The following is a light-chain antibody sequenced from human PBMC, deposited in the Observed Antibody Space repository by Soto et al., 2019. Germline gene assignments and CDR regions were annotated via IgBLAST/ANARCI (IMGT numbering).Light chain of an antibody. J-gene: IGKJ1*01. CDR2: DAS. CDR1: QSVSSY. CDR3: QQRSNWPPTWT. V-gene: IGKV3-11*01. Sequence: EIVLTQSPATLSLSPGERATLSCRASQSVSSYLAWYQQKPGQAPRLLIYDASNRATGIPARFSRSGSGTDFSLTISSLELEDFAVYYCQQRSNWPPTWTFGQGTKVEIK.